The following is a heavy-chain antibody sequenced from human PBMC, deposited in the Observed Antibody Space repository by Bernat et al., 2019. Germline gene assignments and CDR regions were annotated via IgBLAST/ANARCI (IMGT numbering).Heavy chain of an antibody. Sequence: QVQLVQSGAEVKKPGSSVKVSCKASGYTFSAYYIHWVRQAPGQGLEWMGWIDPNSGDINYAQKFQGWVTMTRDTGMSTVDLELSADDTAIFYCARDPRGWIAGTGTYYFGMDVWGQGTTVTVSS. D-gene: IGHD1-1*01. CDR3: ARDPRGWIAGTGTYYFGMDV. V-gene: IGHV1-2*04. CDR1: GYTFSAYY. J-gene: IGHJ6*02. CDR2: IDPNSGDI.